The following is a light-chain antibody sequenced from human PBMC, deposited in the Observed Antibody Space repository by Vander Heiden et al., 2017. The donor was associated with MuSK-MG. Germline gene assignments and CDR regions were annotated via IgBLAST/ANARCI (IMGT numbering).Light chain of an antibody. CDR1: NIGHRR. J-gene: IGLJ1*01. CDR2: DDN. V-gene: IGLV3-21*02. Sequence: SYVLAQPPSVSVAPGQTARITCDGNNIGHRRVHWYQQKPGQAPVLVVHDDNDRPSGIPERFSGSNSGTTATLTIGRVEAGDEADYYCQVWDSGSDQYVFGTGTGVTVL. CDR3: QVWDSGSDQYV.